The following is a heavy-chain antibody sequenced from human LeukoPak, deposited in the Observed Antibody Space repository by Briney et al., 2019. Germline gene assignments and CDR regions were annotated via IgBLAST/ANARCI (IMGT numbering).Heavy chain of an antibody. CDR1: GGTFSSYA. CDR2: IIPIFGTA. V-gene: IGHV1-69*05. Sequence: ASVKVSRKASGGTFSSYAISWVRQAPGQGLEWMGGIIPIFGTANYAQKFQGRVTITTDESTSTAYMELSSLRSEDTAVYYCARTYYYDSSGYYGDYWGQGTLVTVSS. D-gene: IGHD3-22*01. CDR3: ARTYYYDSSGYYGDY. J-gene: IGHJ4*02.